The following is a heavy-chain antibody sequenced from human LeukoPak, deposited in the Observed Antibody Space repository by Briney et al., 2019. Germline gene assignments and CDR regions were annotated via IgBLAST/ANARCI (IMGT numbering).Heavy chain of an antibody. J-gene: IGHJ3*02. CDR2: VNHSGST. CDR1: GGSFSGYY. D-gene: IGHD5-24*01. CDR3: ARTGRDGYWRFDI. V-gene: IGHV4-34*01. Sequence: PSETLSLTCAVFGGSFSGYYWSWIRQPPGKGLEWIGEVNHSGSTNYNPSLKSRVTISVDTSKNQFSLKLSSVTAADTAVYYCARTGRDGYWRFDIWGQGTMVTVSS.